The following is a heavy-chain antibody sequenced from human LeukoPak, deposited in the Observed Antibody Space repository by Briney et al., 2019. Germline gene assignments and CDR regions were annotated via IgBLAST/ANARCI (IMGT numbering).Heavy chain of an antibody. CDR2: IYYSGST. J-gene: IGHJ5*02. CDR3: ARHIWFGDLRTGFDP. CDR1: GGSISSSSYY. D-gene: IGHD3-10*01. Sequence: PSETLSLTCTVSGGSISSSSYYWGWIRQPPGKGLEWIGGIYYSGSTYYNPSLKSRVTISVDTSKNQFSLKLSSVTAADTAVYYCARHIWFGDLRTGFDPWGQGALVTVSS. V-gene: IGHV4-39*01.